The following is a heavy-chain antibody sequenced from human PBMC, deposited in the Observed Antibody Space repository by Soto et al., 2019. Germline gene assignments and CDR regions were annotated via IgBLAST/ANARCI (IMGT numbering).Heavy chain of an antibody. D-gene: IGHD3-3*01. J-gene: IGHJ3*02. CDR2: ISAYNGNT. Sequence: EASVKVSCKASGYTFTSYGISWVRQAPGQGLEWMGWISAYNGNTNYAQKLQGRVTMTTDTSTSTAYMELRSLRSDDTAVYYCARDSAYYDFWSGYYNPAAFDIWGQGTMVTVSS. CDR3: ARDSAYYDFWSGYYNPAAFDI. V-gene: IGHV1-18*01. CDR1: GYTFTSYG.